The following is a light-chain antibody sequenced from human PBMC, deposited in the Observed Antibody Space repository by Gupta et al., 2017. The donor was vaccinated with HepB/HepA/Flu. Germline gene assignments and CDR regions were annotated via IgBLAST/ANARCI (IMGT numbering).Light chain of an antibody. Sequence: QSVLTQSTSVSGTPGQRVTISCSGSSSNVGRNNVNWYQQLPGTAPKLLIYYNDERPSGVPDRISGSTSGTSASLAISGLQSEDEADYYCAAWDTSLNVVVFGGGTKLTVL. J-gene: IGLJ2*01. CDR3: AAWDTSLNVVV. V-gene: IGLV1-44*01. CDR1: SSNVGRNN. CDR2: YND.